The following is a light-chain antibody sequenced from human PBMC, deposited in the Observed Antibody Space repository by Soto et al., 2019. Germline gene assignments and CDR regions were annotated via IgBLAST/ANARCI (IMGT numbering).Light chain of an antibody. Sequence: DIQMTQSPSSISASVGDRITLTCRASQDIVTDLAWFQQKPGQAPKPLIYAASTLQSGVPSAFSASGSGTDFSLTISGLQPDDFATYYCQQYYTYPFTFGRGTRV. CDR1: QDIVTD. CDR2: AAS. J-gene: IGKJ3*01. CDR3: QQYYTYPFT. V-gene: IGKV1-16*01.